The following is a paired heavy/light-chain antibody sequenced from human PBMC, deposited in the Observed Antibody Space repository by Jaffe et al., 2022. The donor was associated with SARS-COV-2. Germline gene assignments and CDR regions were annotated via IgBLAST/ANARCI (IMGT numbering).Heavy chain of an antibody. V-gene: IGHV5-51*01. Sequence: EVQLVQSGAEVKKPGESLKISCKGSGYSFTSYWIAWVRQMPGQGLEWMGIIYPGNSDATYSPSFQGQVTISADRSISTAYLQWGSLKASDSAMYYCARLGDYYDSDGYYPGYFDYWGQGTLVTVSS. CDR1: GYSFTSYW. J-gene: IGHJ4*02. CDR3: ARLGDYYDSDGYYPGYFDY. D-gene: IGHD3-22*01. CDR2: IYPGNSDA.
Light chain of an antibody. CDR2: HDD. Sequence: QSVLTQPPSVSEAPRQRVTISCSGSSSNIGNNAVNWYQQLPGKAPKLLIYHDDLLLSGVSDRFSGSKSGTSASLAISGLQSEDEADYYCAAWDDSLSGPVFGGGTKLTVL. CDR3: AAWDDSLSGPV. J-gene: IGLJ3*02. CDR1: SSNIGNNA. V-gene: IGLV1-36*01.